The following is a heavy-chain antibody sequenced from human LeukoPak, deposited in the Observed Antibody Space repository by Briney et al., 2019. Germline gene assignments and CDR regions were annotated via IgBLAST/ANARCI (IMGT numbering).Heavy chain of an antibody. CDR2: INPNSGGT. J-gene: IGHJ3*02. V-gene: IGHV1-2*02. CDR3: ATQYSTPDAFDI. CDR1: GYTFTGYY. D-gene: IGHD6-6*01. Sequence: ASVKVSCKASGYTFTGYYMHWVRQAPGQGLEWMGWINPNSGGTNYAQKFQGKVTMTRDTSISTAYMELSRLRSDDTAVYYCATQYSTPDAFDIWGQGTMVTVSS.